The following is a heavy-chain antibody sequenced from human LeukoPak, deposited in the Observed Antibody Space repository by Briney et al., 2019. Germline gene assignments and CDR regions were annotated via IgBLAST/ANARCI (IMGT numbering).Heavy chain of an antibody. CDR3: AREEGSGYYPPFDY. D-gene: IGHD3-22*01. J-gene: IGHJ4*02. CDR2: ISSSGSTI. CDR1: GFTFSSYE. Sequence: GGSLRLSCAASGFTFSSYEMNWVRQAPGKGLEWVSYISSSGSTIYYADSVKGRFTISRDNAKSSLYLQMNSLRAEDTAVYCCAREEGSGYYPPFDYWGQGTLVTVSS. V-gene: IGHV3-48*03.